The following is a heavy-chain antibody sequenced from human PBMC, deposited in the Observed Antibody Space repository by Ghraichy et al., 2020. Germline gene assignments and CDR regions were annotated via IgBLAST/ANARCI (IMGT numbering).Heavy chain of an antibody. Sequence: SETLSLTCTVSGGSISSYYWSWIRQPPGKGLEWIGYIYYSGSTNYNPSLKSRVTISVDTSKNQFSLKLSSVTAADTAVYYCARLGSDVVVPAANYYYYGMDVWGQGTTVTVSS. V-gene: IGHV4-59*08. CDR2: IYYSGST. CDR1: GGSISSYY. CDR3: ARLGSDVVVPAANYYYYGMDV. J-gene: IGHJ6*02. D-gene: IGHD2-2*01.